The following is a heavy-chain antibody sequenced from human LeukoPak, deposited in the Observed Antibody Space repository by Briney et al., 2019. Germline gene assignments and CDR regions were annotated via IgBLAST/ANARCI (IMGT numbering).Heavy chain of an antibody. Sequence: SETLSLTCAVYGGSFSGYYWSWIRQPPGKGLEWIGEVNHSGCTNYNPSLKSRVTISVDTSKNQFSLKLSSVTAADTAVYYCARTSGWYLHYFDYWGQGTLVTVSS. V-gene: IGHV4-34*01. CDR2: VNHSGCT. D-gene: IGHD6-19*01. CDR3: ARTSGWYLHYFDY. J-gene: IGHJ4*02. CDR1: GGSFSGYY.